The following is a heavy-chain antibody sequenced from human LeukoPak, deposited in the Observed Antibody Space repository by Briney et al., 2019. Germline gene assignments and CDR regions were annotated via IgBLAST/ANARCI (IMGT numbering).Heavy chain of an antibody. CDR3: TRGAGWLIDY. CDR1: DDSISDYY. J-gene: IGHJ4*02. CDR2: IHNSGTS. D-gene: IGHD3-16*01. V-gene: IGHV4-59*01. Sequence: SETLSLTCTASDDSISDYYRGWIRQPPGKGLEWIGYIHNSGTSTYNLSLKSRVTISADTSKNQFSLKLNSMTTADTAVYYCTRGAGWLIDYWGQGTLVTVSS.